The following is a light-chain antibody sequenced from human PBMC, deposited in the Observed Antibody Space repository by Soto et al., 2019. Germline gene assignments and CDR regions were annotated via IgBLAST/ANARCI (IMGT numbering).Light chain of an antibody. Sequence: EAVMTQSPVTLSVSPGDRATLSCRASQSVSSKLAWYQQKPGQAPRLLIYDASNRATGIPARFSGSGSGTEFTLTISSLQSEDFAVYYCQQYNNWLITFGQGTRLEIK. V-gene: IGKV3D-15*01. CDR3: QQYNNWLIT. CDR2: DAS. CDR1: QSVSSK. J-gene: IGKJ5*01.